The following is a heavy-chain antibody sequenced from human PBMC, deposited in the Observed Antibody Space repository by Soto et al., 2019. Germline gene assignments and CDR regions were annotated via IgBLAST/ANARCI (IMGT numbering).Heavy chain of an antibody. D-gene: IGHD3-22*01. CDR3: ASDRDYYDTSGYYYFDY. Sequence: QVQLVESGGGVVQPGRSLRLSCAASGFTFSSYGMHWVRQAPGKGLEWVAVIWYDGGNKYYADSVKGRFTISRDNSKNTLYLQMNSLRAEDTAVYYCASDRDYYDTSGYYYFDYWGQGTLVTVSS. J-gene: IGHJ4*02. CDR1: GFTFSSYG. V-gene: IGHV3-33*01. CDR2: IWYDGGNK.